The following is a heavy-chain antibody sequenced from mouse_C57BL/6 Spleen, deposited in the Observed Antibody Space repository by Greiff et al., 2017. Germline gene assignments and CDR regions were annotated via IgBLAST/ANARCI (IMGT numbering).Heavy chain of an antibody. V-gene: IGHV10-1*01. CDR2: IRSKSNNYAT. Sequence: EVQVVESGGGLVQPKGSLKLSCAASGFSFNTYAMNWVRQAPGKGLEWVARIRSKSNNYATYYADSVKDRFTISRDDSESMLSLQMNNWKTEDTAMYYCVRQGGDYYAMDYWGQGTSVTVAS. J-gene: IGHJ4*01. CDR1: GFSFNTYA. CDR3: VRQGGDYYAMDY.